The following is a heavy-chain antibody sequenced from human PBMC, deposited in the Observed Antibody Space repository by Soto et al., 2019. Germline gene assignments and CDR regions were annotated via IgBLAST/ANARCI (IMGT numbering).Heavy chain of an antibody. Sequence: GPLRLSCTASGFTFSNYAMSWVRYAPGKGLERVSAISGSGGWRYYADSVKGRLTIPRDNSKDTVLLQMNSLSDDDTAVYYCGKVRRDCGWFVCNFWGQGVLVTVSS. CDR3: GKVRRDCGWFVCNF. J-gene: IGHJ4*02. V-gene: IGHV3-23*01. D-gene: IGHD6-19*01. CDR1: GFTFSNYA. CDR2: ISGSGGWR.